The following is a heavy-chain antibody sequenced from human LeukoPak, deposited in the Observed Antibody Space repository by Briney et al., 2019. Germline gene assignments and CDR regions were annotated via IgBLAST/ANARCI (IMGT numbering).Heavy chain of an antibody. Sequence: GGSLRLSCAASGFSFSSHGMHWVRQVPGKGLEWVAVIWYDGSKKYYADFVKGRFTISRDNFKNTLSLQMNSLRADDTAVYYCARDREAARPGWLDPWGKGTLVTVSS. V-gene: IGHV3-33*01. CDR3: ARDREAARPGWLDP. CDR1: GFSFSSHG. J-gene: IGHJ5*02. CDR2: IWYDGSKK. D-gene: IGHD6-6*01.